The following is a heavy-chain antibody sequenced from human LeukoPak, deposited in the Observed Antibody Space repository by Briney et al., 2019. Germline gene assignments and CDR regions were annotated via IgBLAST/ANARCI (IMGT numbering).Heavy chain of an antibody. CDR2: IYYSGST. CDR1: GGSMSSGGYY. V-gene: IGHV4-31*03. D-gene: IGHD1-26*01. Sequence: SETLCLTCTVSGGSMSSGGYYWSWIRQHPGKGLEWIGYIYYSGSTYYNPSLKSRVTISVDTSKNQFSLKLSSVTAADTAVYYCARGSATRYYYYMDVWGKGTTVTVSS. CDR3: ARGSATRYYYYMDV. J-gene: IGHJ6*03.